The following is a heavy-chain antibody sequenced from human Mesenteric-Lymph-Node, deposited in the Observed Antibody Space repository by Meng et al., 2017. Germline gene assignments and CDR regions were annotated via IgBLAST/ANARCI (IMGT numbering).Heavy chain of an antibody. J-gene: IGHJ4*02. D-gene: IGHD1-20*01. CDR2: ISQRGST. CDR3: ARASYSWNLGDF. CDR1: GGSITSNNW. V-gene: IGHV4-4*02. Sequence: QVQLQESGPGLVKPSETLSLTCTVSGGSITSNNWWTWVRQPPGKGLEWIGEISQRGSTNYNPSLKSRVTISLDKSKDQCFLTLSSVTAADTAVYYCARASYSWNLGDFWGQGTLVTVSS.